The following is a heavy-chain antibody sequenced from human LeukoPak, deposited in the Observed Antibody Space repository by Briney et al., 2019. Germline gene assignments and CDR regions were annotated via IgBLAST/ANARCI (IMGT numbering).Heavy chain of an antibody. CDR1: GFTFSTYG. Sequence: GGSLRLSCATSGFTFSTYGMNWVRRAPGKGLEWVSGIGASGGSTYYADSVKGRFTISRDNSKNTLYLQMSSLRAEDTAVYYCAKDSGWLLFDDWGQGTLVTVSS. CDR2: IGASGGST. D-gene: IGHD3-22*01. V-gene: IGHV3-23*01. CDR3: AKDSGWLLFDD. J-gene: IGHJ4*02.